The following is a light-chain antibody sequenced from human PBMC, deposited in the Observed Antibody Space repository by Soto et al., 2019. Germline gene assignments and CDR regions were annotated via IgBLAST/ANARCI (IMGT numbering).Light chain of an antibody. CDR1: QSVSSY. V-gene: IGKV3-11*01. CDR2: DAS. CDR3: QQRSNWPPMVT. Sequence: EIVLTQSPATLSLSPGERATLSCRASQSVSSYLAWYQQKPGQAPRLLIYDASNRATGIPARFSASGSGTDFTLTISSLEPEDFAVYYCQQRSNWPPMVTFGPGTKVDIK. J-gene: IGKJ3*01.